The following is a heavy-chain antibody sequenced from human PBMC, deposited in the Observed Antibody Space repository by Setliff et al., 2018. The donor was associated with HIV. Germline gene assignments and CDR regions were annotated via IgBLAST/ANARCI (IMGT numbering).Heavy chain of an antibody. CDR3: ARVLYISGWYGPVVKDLDM. CDR1: GFTFSDYW. Sequence: GGSLRLSCAAYGFTFSDYWMSWVRQAPGKGLEWVANINQDGSEKKYVASVKSRFTISRDNAENSVYLQMNTLRVEDMAVYYCARVLYISGWYGPVVKDLDMWGQGTMVTVSS. V-gene: IGHV3-7*03. D-gene: IGHD6-19*01. CDR2: INQDGSEK. J-gene: IGHJ3*02.